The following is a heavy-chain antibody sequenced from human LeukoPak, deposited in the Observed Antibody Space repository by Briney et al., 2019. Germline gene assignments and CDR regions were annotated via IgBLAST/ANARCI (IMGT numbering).Heavy chain of an antibody. V-gene: IGHV1-18*01. J-gene: IGHJ4*02. CDR2: ISAYNGNT. CDR3: ARGGDSSGNLDY. CDR1: GGTFSSYA. Sequence: ASVKVSCKASGGTFSSYAISWVRQAPGQGLEWMGGISAYNGNTNYAQKLQGRVTMTTDTSTSTAYMELRSLRSDDTAVYYCARGGDSSGNLDYWGQGTLVTVSS. D-gene: IGHD3-22*01.